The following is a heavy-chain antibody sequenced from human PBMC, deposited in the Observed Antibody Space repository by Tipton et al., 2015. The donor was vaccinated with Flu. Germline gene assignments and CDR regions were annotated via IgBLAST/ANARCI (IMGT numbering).Heavy chain of an antibody. CDR3: ARVALRSDYYGSGTIPRYFAFVI. J-gene: IGHJ3*02. Sequence: TLSLTCTVSGGSISSYYWSWIRQPPGKGLEWIGYIYYSGSTNYNPSLKGRVTISVDTSKNQFSLKLSSVTAADTAVYYCARVALRSDYYGSGTIPRYFAFVIWGQGTMVTVSS. CDR1: GGSISSYY. V-gene: IGHV4-59*01. CDR2: IYYSGST. D-gene: IGHD3-10*01.